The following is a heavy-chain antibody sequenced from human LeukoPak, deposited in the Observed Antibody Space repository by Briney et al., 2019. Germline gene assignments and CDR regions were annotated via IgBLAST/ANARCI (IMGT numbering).Heavy chain of an antibody. CDR1: GFTFNTFN. CDR2: ITSGGDYI. CDR3: ARGHYDVLAASYKWTPDY. V-gene: IGHV3-21*01. Sequence: GGSLRLSCAASGFTFNTFNMNWVRQAPGKGLEWVSSITSGGDYIYYADSVKDRFTTSRDNAKNSLSLQLNSLRVEDTAVYYCARGHYDVLAASYKWTPDYWGQGTLVTVSS. J-gene: IGHJ4*02. D-gene: IGHD3-9*01.